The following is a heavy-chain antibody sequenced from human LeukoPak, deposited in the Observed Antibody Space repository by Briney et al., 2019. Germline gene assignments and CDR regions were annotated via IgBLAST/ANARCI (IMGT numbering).Heavy chain of an antibody. CDR1: GYTFSTYG. Sequence: WASVKVSCKASGYTFSTYGISWVRQAPGQGLEWMGWITTYNGNTNYAQKFQGRVTMTTDTSTSTAYMELRSLRSDDTAVYFCAREELRLGELSFDFWGQGTLVTVSS. J-gene: IGHJ4*02. D-gene: IGHD3-16*02. V-gene: IGHV1-18*01. CDR2: ITTYNGNT. CDR3: AREELRLGELSFDF.